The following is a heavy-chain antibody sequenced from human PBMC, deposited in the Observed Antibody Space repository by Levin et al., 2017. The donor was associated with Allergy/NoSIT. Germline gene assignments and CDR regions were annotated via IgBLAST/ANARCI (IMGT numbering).Heavy chain of an antibody. V-gene: IGHV3-23*01. CDR3: AKRDWQKHGTHDY. D-gene: IGHD3/OR15-3a*01. CDR2: ISGSGGST. CDR1: GFTFSSYA. J-gene: IGHJ4*02. Sequence: GESLKISCAASGFTFSSYAMSWVRQAPGKGLEWVSAISGSGGSTYYADSVKGRFTISRDNSKNTLYLQMNSLRAEDTAVYYCAKRDWQKHGTHDYWGQGTLVTVSS.